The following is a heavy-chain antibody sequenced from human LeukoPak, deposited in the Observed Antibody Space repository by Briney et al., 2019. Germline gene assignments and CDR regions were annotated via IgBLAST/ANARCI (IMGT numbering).Heavy chain of an antibody. D-gene: IGHD3-3*01. CDR1: GFTFSSYW. CDR2: INSDGSST. Sequence: GGSLRLSCAASGFTFSSYWMHWVRQAPGKGLVWVSRINSDGSSTSYADSVKGRFTISRDNAKNTLYLQMNSLRAEDTAVYYCXRGDYDFWSGXPYYYYYMDVWGKGTTVTVSS. V-gene: IGHV3-74*01. J-gene: IGHJ6*03. CDR3: XRGDYDFWSGXPYYYYYMDV.